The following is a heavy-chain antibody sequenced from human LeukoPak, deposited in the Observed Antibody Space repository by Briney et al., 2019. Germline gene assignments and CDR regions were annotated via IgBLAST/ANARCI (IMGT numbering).Heavy chain of an antibody. CDR3: ARVNCSGGSCYPGDVSWFDP. Sequence: ASVKVSCKASGGTFSSYAISWVRQAPGQGLEWMGGIIPIFGTANYAQKFQGRVTITTDESTSTAYMELSSLGSEDTAVYYCARVNCSGGSCYPGDVSWFDPWGQGTLVTVSS. V-gene: IGHV1-69*05. CDR2: IIPIFGTA. J-gene: IGHJ5*02. CDR1: GGTFSSYA. D-gene: IGHD2-15*01.